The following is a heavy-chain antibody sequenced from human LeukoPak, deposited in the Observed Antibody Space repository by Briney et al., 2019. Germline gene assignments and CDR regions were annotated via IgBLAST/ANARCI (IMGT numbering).Heavy chain of an antibody. D-gene: IGHD3-22*01. J-gene: IGHJ6*02. CDR3: TRQPKMGYFPHYYYYGLDV. V-gene: IGHV4-31*03. Sequence: PSETLSLTCTVSGVSISSGGYYWSWIRQHPGKGLEWIGYIYYSGSTYYNPSLKSRVTISVDTSKNQFSLKLSSVTAADTAVYYCTRQPKMGYFPHYYYYGLDVWDQGTTVTVSS. CDR2: IYYSGST. CDR1: GVSISSGGYY.